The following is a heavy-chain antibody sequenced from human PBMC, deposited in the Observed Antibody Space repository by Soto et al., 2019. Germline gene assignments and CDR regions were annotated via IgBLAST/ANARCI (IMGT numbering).Heavy chain of an antibody. D-gene: IGHD2-2*01. CDR2: VIPILDIA. CDR3: AREDGGYCSSTSCYGGGFNNWFDP. CDR1: GGTFSSYT. Sequence: SVKVSCKASGGTFSSYTISWVRQAPGQGLDWMGRVIPILDIANYAQKFQGRVTIAADKSSSTAYMELSSLRSEDTAVYFCAREDGGYCSSTSCYGGGFNNWFDPWGQGTLVTVSS. J-gene: IGHJ5*02. V-gene: IGHV1-69*04.